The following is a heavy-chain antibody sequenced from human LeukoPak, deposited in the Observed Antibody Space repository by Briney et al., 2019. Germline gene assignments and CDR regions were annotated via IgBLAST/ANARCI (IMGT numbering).Heavy chain of an antibody. J-gene: IGHJ3*02. V-gene: IGHV3-30*03. D-gene: IGHD1-26*01. Sequence: GGSLRPSCAASGFTFSSYGMHWVRQAPGKGLEWVAVISYDGSNKYYADSVKGRFTISRDNSKNTLYLQMNSLRAEDTAVYYCARDHSGRDAFDIWGQGTMVTVSS. CDR1: GFTFSSYG. CDR3: ARDHSGRDAFDI. CDR2: ISYDGSNK.